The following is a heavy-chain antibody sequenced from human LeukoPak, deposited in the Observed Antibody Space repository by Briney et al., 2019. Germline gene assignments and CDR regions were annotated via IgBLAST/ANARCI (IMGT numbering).Heavy chain of an antibody. CDR3: ARDTIFGAYYYYYGMDV. V-gene: IGHV6-1*01. Sequence: SQTLSLTCAISGDSVSSNSAAWNWIRQSPSRGLEWLGRTYYRSKWYNDYAVSVNSRITINPDTSKNQFSLQLNSVTPEDTAVYYCARDTIFGAYYYYYGMDVWGQGTTVTVSS. D-gene: IGHD3-3*01. CDR2: TYYRSKWYN. CDR1: GDSVSSNSAA. J-gene: IGHJ6*02.